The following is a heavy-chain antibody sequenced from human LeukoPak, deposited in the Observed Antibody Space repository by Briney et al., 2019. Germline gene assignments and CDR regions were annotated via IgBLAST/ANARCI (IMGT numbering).Heavy chain of an antibody. CDR3: ARGEYDFWSGYYKSFDY. J-gene: IGHJ4*02. CDR2: INPSGGST. D-gene: IGHD3-3*01. Sequence: ASVKVSCKASGYTFTSYYMHWVRQAPGQGLEWMGIINPSGGSTSYAQKFQGRVTMTRDTSTSTVYMELSSPRSEDTAVYYCARGEYDFWSGYYKSFDYWGQGTLVTVSS. V-gene: IGHV1-46*01. CDR1: GYTFTSYY.